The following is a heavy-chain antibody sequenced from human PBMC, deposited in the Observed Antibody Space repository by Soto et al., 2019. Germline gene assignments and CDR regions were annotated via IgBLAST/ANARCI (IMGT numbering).Heavy chain of an antibody. J-gene: IGHJ6*02. V-gene: IGHV1-69*01. CDR3: ARSQGSSTSLEIYYYFYYGMDV. Sequence: QVQLVQSGAEVKKPGSSVKDSCKASGGTFSSYAISWVRQAPGQGLEWMGGIIPISETTNYAQKFQGRVTITADESKSTAYMELSSLRSEDTAVYYCARSQGSSTSLEIYYYFYYGMDVWGQGTTLTVSS. CDR1: GGTFSSYA. D-gene: IGHD2-2*01. CDR2: IIPISETT.